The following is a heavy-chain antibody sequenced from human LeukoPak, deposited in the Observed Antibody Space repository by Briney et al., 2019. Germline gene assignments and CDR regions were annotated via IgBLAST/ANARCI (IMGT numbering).Heavy chain of an antibody. CDR3: AKDDSTFSSGWYVKPFDY. D-gene: IGHD6-19*01. CDR2: ISGSGGST. J-gene: IGHJ4*02. Sequence: GGSLRLSCAASGFTFSSYAMSWVRQAPGKGLEWVSAISGSGGSTYYADSVKGRFTISRDNSKNTLYLQMNSLRAEDTAVYYCAKDDSTFSSGWYVKPFDYWGQGTLVTVSS. CDR1: GFTFSSYA. V-gene: IGHV3-23*01.